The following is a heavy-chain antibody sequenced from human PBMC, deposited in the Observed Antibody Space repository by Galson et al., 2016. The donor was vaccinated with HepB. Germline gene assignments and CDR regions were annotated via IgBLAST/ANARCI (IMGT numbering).Heavy chain of an antibody. J-gene: IGHJ6*02. CDR2: IIPIFDTA. Sequence: SVKVSCKASGDTFSNYAISWVRQAPGQGLEWMGGIIPIFDTAVYAQRFQGRVTITADESTSTAYMELSSLTSADTAVYYCARGDYGMDVWGQGTTVTVSS. CDR1: GDTFSNYA. V-gene: IGHV1-69*13. CDR3: ARGDYGMDV.